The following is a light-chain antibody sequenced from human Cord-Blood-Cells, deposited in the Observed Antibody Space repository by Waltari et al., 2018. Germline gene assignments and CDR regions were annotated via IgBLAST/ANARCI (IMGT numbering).Light chain of an antibody. CDR3: QQYYSTPPSFT. V-gene: IGKV4-1*01. Sequence: DIVMTHSPDSLAVYLGERATINCKSSQSVLYSSNNKNYLAWYQQKPGQPPKLLIYWASTRESVVPDRFSGSGSGTDFTLTISSLQAEDVAVYYCQQYYSTPPSFTFGPGTKVDIK. CDR1: QSVLYSSNNKNY. J-gene: IGKJ3*01. CDR2: WAS.